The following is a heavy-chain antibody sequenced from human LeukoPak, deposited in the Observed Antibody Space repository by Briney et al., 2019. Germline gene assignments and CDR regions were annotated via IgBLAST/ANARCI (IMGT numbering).Heavy chain of an antibody. CDR1: GGSFSGYY. Sequence: PSETLSLTCAVYGGSFSGYYWSWIRQPPGKGLEWIGEINHSGGTNYNPSLKSRVTISVDTSKNQFSLKLSSVTAADTAVYYCARGWRSITILRNWFDPWGQGTLVTVSS. CDR2: INHSGGT. CDR3: ARGWRSITILRNWFDP. V-gene: IGHV4-34*01. D-gene: IGHD3-3*01. J-gene: IGHJ5*02.